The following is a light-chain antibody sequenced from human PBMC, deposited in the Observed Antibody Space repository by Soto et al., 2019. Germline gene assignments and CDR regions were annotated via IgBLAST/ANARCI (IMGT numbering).Light chain of an antibody. CDR2: DVS. J-gene: IGLJ2*01. CDR3: SSYTINGVGV. CDR1: DSDVGGYNY. Sequence: QSVLTQPASVSGSPGQSITISCTGTDSDVGGYNYVSWYQHHPGNAPKVMIYDVSNRPSGVSNRFSGSKSGNTASLIISGLQAEDEADYYCSSYTINGVGVFGGGTKLTV. V-gene: IGLV2-14*03.